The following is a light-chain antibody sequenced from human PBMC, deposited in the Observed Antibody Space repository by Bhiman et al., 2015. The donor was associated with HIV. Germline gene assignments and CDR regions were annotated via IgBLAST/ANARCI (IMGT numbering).Light chain of an antibody. Sequence: QSVLTQPPSVSAAPGQTVTISCSGSTSNIGHNFLSWFQQVPGKAPKLLIYYGDLLSSGVSDRFSASKAGTSASLAISGLQSEDEADYYCSAWDDSLNGVVFGGGTKVTVL. CDR1: TSNIGHNF. CDR3: SAWDDSLNGVV. CDR2: YGD. J-gene: IGLJ2*01. V-gene: IGLV1-36*01.